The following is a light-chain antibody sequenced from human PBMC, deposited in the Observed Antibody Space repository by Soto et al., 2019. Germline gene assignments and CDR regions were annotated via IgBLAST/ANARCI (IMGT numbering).Light chain of an antibody. J-gene: IGKJ1*01. CDR3: QHYNSYSEA. CDR1: QNISSW. V-gene: IGKV1-5*03. Sequence: DIQMTQSPSTLSGSVGGSGTITCRDSQNISSWLAWCQQKPGKAPKLLIYKASTLKGGVPSRFSGSGSGTEFTLTISSLQPDDFATYYCQHYNSYSEAFGQGTKVDIK. CDR2: KAS.